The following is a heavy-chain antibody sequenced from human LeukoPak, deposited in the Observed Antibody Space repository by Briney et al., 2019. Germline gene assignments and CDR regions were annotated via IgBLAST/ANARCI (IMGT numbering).Heavy chain of an antibody. CDR2: INHSGST. J-gene: IGHJ6*03. V-gene: IGHV4-34*01. CDR3: ARGTLLRFLDWPGLYLDV. Sequence: PSETLSLTCAVYGGSFSGYYWSWIRQPPGKGLEWIGEINHSGSTNYNPSLKSRVTISVDTSKNQFSLKLSSVTAADTAVYYCARGTLLRFLDWPGLYLDVWGKGPTVTFSS. CDR1: GGSFSGYY. D-gene: IGHD3-3*01.